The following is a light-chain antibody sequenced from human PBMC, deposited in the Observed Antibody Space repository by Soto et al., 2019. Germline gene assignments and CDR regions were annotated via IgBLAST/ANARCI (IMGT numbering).Light chain of an antibody. V-gene: IGLV2-14*01. J-gene: IGLJ2*01. Sequence: QSGLTQPASVSGSPGQSITISCTGTSSDVGGYNYVSWYQQHPGKAPKLMIYDVSNRPSGVSNRFSGSQSGNTASLTISGLQAEDEADYYCSSYTSSSTLVFGGGTKLTVL. CDR3: SSYTSSSTLV. CDR1: SSDVGGYNY. CDR2: DVS.